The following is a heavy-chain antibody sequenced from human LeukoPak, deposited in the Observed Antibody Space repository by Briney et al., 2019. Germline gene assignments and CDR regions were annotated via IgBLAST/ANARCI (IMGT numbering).Heavy chain of an antibody. CDR3: ARGLASSRAMMIVGWFDP. V-gene: IGHV4-34*01. CDR2: INHSGST. J-gene: IGHJ5*02. D-gene: IGHD3-22*01. CDR1: GGSFSGYY. Sequence: SETLSLTCAVYGGSFSGYYWSWIRQPPGKGLEWIGEINHSGSTNYNPSLKSRVTISVDTSKNQFSLKLSSVTAADTAVYYCARGLASSRAMMIVGWFDPWGQGTLVTVSS.